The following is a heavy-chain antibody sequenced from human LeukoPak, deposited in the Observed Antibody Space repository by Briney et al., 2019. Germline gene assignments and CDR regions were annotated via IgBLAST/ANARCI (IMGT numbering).Heavy chain of an antibody. D-gene: IGHD2-15*01. CDR1: GFTFSSYG. J-gene: IGHJ4*02. CDR3: AKDQLGYCSGGSCFPGYDY. CDR2: ISYDGSNK. V-gene: IGHV3-30*18. Sequence: GGSLRLSCAASGFTFSSYGMHWVRQAPGKGLEWVAVISYDGSNKYYADSVKGRFTISRDNSKNTLYLQMNSLRAEDTAVYYCAKDQLGYCSGGSCFPGYDYWGQGTLVTVSS.